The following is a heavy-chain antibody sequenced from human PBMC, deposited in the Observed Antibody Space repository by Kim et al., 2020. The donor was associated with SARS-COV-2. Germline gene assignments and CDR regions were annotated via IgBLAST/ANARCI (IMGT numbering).Heavy chain of an antibody. CDR2: ISSSSSYI. Sequence: GGSLRLSCAASGFTFSSYSMNWVRQAPGKGLEWVSSISSSSSYIYYADSVKGRFTISRDNAKNSLYLQMNSLRAEDTAVYYCARGMVRGWFGELLRTDYYYYYYGMDVWGQGTTVTVSS. J-gene: IGHJ6*02. CDR1: GFTFSSYS. D-gene: IGHD3-10*01. CDR3: ARGMVRGWFGELLRTDYYYYYYGMDV. V-gene: IGHV3-21*01.